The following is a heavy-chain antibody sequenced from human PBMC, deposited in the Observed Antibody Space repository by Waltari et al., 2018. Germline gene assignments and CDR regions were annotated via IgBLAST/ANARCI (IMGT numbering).Heavy chain of an antibody. CDR1: GGSFSGYY. D-gene: IGHD2-15*01. CDR3: ARGRWLDY. V-gene: IGHV4-34*01. J-gene: IGHJ4*02. Sequence: QVQLQQWGAGLLKPSETLSLTCAVYGGSFSGYYWSWIRQPPGKGLEWIGEINHSGSTNYNPSLKSLVTIAVDTSKNQFSLKLSAVTAADTAVYYWARGRWLDYWGQGTLVTVSS. CDR2: INHSGST.